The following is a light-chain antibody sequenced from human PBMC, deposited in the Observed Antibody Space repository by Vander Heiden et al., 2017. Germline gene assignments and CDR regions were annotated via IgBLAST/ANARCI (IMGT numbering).Light chain of an antibody. CDR1: QSVLFTSNNNNY. J-gene: IGKJ5*01. CDR3: QQYYNNPIT. V-gene: IGKV4-1*01. CDR2: WAS. Sequence: DILMTQSPDSLAVSLGERATINCKSSQSVLFTSNNNNYLAWYQQKPGLPPKLLIYWASTRESGVPYRFSGSGSGADFTLSISSLQAEDVAVYYCQQYYNNPITFGQGTRLEIK.